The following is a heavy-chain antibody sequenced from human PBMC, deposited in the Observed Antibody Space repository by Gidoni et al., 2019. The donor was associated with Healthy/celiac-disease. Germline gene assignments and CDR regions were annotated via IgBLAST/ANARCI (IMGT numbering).Heavy chain of an antibody. Sequence: EVQLVESGGGLVQPGGALRLSCAASGFTVRRHYMSWVRQAPGKGRECVSVIYSGGSTYYADSVKGRFTISRDNSKNTLYLQMNSLRAEDTAVYYCARFQPRNWDYYYYYGMDVWGQGTTVTVSS. CDR3: ARFQPRNWDYYYYYGMDV. V-gene: IGHV3-66*01. CDR1: GFTVRRHY. J-gene: IGHJ6*02. D-gene: IGHD7-27*01. CDR2: IYSGGST.